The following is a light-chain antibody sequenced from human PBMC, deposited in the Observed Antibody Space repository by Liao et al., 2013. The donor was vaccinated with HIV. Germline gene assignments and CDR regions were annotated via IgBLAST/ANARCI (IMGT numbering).Light chain of an antibody. Sequence: SYELTQPPSVSVSPGQTASITCSGDKLGDKYACWYQQKPGQSPVLVIYKDSERPSGIPDQFSGSSSGTTVTLTISGVQAEDEADYYCQSADSSGTSWVFGGGTKLTVL. CDR1: KLGDKY. V-gene: IGLV3-25*03. CDR3: QSADSSGTSWV. J-gene: IGLJ3*02. CDR2: KDS.